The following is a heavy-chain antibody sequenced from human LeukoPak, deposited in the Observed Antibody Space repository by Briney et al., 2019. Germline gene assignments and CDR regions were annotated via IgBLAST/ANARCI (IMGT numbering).Heavy chain of an antibody. CDR3: ARDTRFIAARPYYFGY. D-gene: IGHD6-6*01. CDR2: ISYDGSNK. J-gene: IGHJ4*02. CDR1: GFTFSSYA. Sequence: GGSLRLSCAASGFTFSSYAMHWVRQAPGKGLEWVAVISYDGSNKYYADSVKGRFTISRDNSKNTLYLQMNSLRAEDTAVYYCARDTRFIAARPYYFGYWGQGTLVTVSS. V-gene: IGHV3-30*04.